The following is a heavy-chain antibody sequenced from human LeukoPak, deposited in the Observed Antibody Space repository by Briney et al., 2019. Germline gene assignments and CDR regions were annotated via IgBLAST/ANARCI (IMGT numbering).Heavy chain of an antibody. V-gene: IGHV3-33*01. CDR1: GFTFSSYG. J-gene: IGHJ4*02. Sequence: GGSLRLSCAASGFTFSSYGMHWVRQAPGKGLEWVAAIWYDGSIQYYADSVKGRFTISRDNSKNTLYLQMDSLRAEDTAVYYCARAGYCSGGSCYGSDYWGQGTLVFVSS. D-gene: IGHD2-15*01. CDR3: ARAGYCSGGSCYGSDY. CDR2: IWYDGSIQ.